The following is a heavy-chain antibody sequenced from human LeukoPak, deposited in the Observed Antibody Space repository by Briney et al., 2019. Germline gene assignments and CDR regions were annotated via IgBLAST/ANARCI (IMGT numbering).Heavy chain of an antibody. Sequence: GASVRVSCKASGYTFTGNYIHWVRQAPGQGLEWMGWINPNSGGTKYAQKFQGRVTMTRDTSISTAYMELSRLRSDDTAVYYCARDYEDTAMDYASPPDYWGQGTLVTVSS. CDR1: GYTFTGNY. V-gene: IGHV1-2*02. CDR2: INPNSGGT. CDR3: ARDYEDTAMDYASPPDY. D-gene: IGHD5-18*01. J-gene: IGHJ4*02.